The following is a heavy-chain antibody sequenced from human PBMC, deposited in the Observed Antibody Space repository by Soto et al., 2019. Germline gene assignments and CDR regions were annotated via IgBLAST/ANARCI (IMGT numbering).Heavy chain of an antibody. CDR3: AKLITMVRGVIMDAFDI. CDR2: ISYDGNNK. J-gene: IGHJ3*02. Sequence: QVQLVESGGGVVQPGRSLRLSCAASGFTFSSYDIHWVRQAPGKGLEWVALISYDGNNKYYADSVKGRFTISRDNSKNTLYLQMNGLRAEDTAVYYCAKLITMVRGVIMDAFDIWGQGTMVTVSS. V-gene: IGHV3-30*18. CDR1: GFTFSSYD. D-gene: IGHD3-10*01.